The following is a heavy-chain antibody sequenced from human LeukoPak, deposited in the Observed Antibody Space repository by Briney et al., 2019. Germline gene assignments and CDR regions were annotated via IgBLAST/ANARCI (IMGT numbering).Heavy chain of an antibody. Sequence: ASVKVSCKASGYTFTGYYMHWVRQAPGQGLEWMGWINPNSGGTNYAQKFQGRVTMTRDTSISTAYMELSGLRSDDTAVYYCARILFSAVGYWGQGTLVTVSS. CDR1: GYTFTGYY. CDR2: INPNSGGT. V-gene: IGHV1-2*02. CDR3: ARILFSAVGY. D-gene: IGHD2/OR15-2a*01. J-gene: IGHJ4*02.